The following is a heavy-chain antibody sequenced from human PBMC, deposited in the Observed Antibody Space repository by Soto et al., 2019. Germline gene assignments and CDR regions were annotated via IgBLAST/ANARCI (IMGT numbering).Heavy chain of an antibody. Sequence: EVQLVESGGGLVQPGGSLRLSCAASGFTFSTYWMHWVRQVPGKGLVWVSRVNPDGTTTNYAASVKGRFTISRDNAKNTLHLQMNSLRVADTAVYFCARDLAGVDDSWGQGTLVNVSS. D-gene: IGHD7-27*01. CDR3: ARDLAGVDDS. CDR1: GFTFSTYW. V-gene: IGHV3-74*01. CDR2: VNPDGTTT. J-gene: IGHJ4*02.